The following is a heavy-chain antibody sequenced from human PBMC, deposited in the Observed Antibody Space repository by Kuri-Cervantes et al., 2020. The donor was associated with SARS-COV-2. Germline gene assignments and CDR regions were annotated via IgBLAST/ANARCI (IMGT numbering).Heavy chain of an antibody. J-gene: IGHJ2*01. D-gene: IGHD3-10*01. CDR1: GGSFSGYY. CDR3: AKSPRFGERYFDL. Sequence: SETLSLTCAVYGGSFSGYYWSWIRQPPGKGLEWIGEINHSGSTNYNPSLKSRVTISVDTSKNQFSLKLSSVTAADTAVYYCAKSPRFGERYFDLWGRDTLVTVSS. CDR2: INHSGST. V-gene: IGHV4-34*01.